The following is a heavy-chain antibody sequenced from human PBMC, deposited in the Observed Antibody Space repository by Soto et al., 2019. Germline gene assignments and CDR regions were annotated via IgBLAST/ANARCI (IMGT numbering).Heavy chain of an antibody. CDR3: AKDLGRAADTAY. CDR2: ISGSGDTT. D-gene: IGHD3-10*01. J-gene: IGHJ4*02. CDR1: EFTFSSYA. Sequence: GGSLRLSCAASEFTFSSYAMNWVRQAPGKGLEWVSVISGSGDTTYYAYSVKGRFTVSRDNSKNTLYLQMNSLRAEDTATYYCAKDLGRAADTAYWGQGTLVTVSS. V-gene: IGHV3-23*01.